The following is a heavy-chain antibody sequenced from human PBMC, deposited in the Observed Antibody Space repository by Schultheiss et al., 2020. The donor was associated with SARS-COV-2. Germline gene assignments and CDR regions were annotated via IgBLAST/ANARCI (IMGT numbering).Heavy chain of an antibody. J-gene: IGHJ4*02. D-gene: IGHD2/OR15-2a*01. Sequence: GGSLRLSCAASGFTFSSYWMSWVRQAPGKGLEWVANIEQDGSEKYYVDSVKGRFTISRDDTKNSLYLQMNSLRAEDTAVYYCARVIGYYFDYWGQGTLVTVSS. CDR1: GFTFSSYW. V-gene: IGHV3-7*01. CDR2: IEQDGSEK. CDR3: ARVIGYYFDY.